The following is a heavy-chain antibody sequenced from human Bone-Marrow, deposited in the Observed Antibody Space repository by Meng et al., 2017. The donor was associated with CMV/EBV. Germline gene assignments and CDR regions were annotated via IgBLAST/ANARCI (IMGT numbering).Heavy chain of an antibody. V-gene: IGHV3-7*01. J-gene: IGHJ5*02. CDR3: ASVPRWFDP. CDR1: GFTFSSYW. CDR2: IKQDGSEK. D-gene: IGHD3-10*02. Sequence: GESLKISCAASGFTFSSYWMSWVRQAPGKGLEWVANIKQDGSEKYYVDSVKGRFTISRDNAKNSLYLQMNSLRAEDTAVYYCASVPRWFDPWGQGTLVTVSS.